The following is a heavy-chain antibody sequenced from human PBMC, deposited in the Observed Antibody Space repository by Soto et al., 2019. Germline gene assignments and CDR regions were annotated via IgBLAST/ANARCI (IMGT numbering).Heavy chain of an antibody. D-gene: IGHD3-3*01. CDR2: ISYSGST. CDR1: GGSISGHY. Sequence: LSLTCTVSGGSISGHYWSWIRQPPGKGLQYIGYISYSGSTNYNPSLKSRVTISVDTSNNQFSLRLSSVTAADTAVYYCARDVGLQHDTGYYDFWSGKNNWFDPWGQGTLVTVSS. CDR3: ARDVGLQHDTGYYDFWSGKNNWFDP. J-gene: IGHJ5*02. V-gene: IGHV4-59*11.